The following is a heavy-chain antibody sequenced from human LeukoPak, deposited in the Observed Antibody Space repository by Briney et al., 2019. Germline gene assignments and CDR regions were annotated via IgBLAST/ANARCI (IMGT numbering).Heavy chain of an antibody. CDR1: GFTFSSYA. J-gene: IGHJ6*02. CDR3: AKARRKGGSSWPPQDGMDV. Sequence: GGSLRLSCAASGFTFSSYAMSWVRQAPGKGLEWVSAISGSGGSTYYADSVKGRFTISRDNSKNTLYLQMNSLRAEDTAVYYCAKARRKGGSSWPPQDGMDVWGQGTTVTVSS. D-gene: IGHD6-13*01. CDR2: ISGSGGST. V-gene: IGHV3-23*01.